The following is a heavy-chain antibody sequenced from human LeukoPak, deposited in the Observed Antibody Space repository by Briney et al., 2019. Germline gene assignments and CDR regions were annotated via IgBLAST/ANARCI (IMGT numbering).Heavy chain of an antibody. CDR3: ARHRYTTVTPTYFDY. D-gene: IGHD4-17*01. Sequence: SETLSLTCTVSGGSISSSSYYWVWIRQPPGKELEWIGSIYYSGYTYYNPSLKSRVTISVDTSNNQFSLKLSSVTAAATAVYYCARHRYTTVTPTYFDYWGQGTLVTVSS. CDR2: IYYSGYT. V-gene: IGHV4-39*01. J-gene: IGHJ4*02. CDR1: GGSISSSSYY.